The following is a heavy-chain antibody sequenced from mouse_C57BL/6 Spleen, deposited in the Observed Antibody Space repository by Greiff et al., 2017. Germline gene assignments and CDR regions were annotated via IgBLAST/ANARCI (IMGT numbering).Heavy chain of an antibody. CDR2: INPSNGGT. CDR3: ARAAPDDYGGYFDG. J-gene: IGHJ1*03. Sequence: VEPGASVKLSCKASGYTFTSYWMHWVKQRPGQGLEWIGNINPSNGGTNYNEKFKSKATLTVDKSSSTAYMQLSSLTSEDAAVYSCARAAPDDYGGYFDGWGTGTTVTVSS. CDR1: GYTFTSYW. V-gene: IGHV1-53*01. D-gene: IGHD2-4*01.